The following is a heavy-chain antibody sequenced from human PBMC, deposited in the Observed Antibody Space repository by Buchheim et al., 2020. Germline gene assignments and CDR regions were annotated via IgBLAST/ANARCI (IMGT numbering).Heavy chain of an antibody. CDR3: ARVTYYYDSSGYYWVYFDY. CDR1: GGSISSYY. J-gene: IGHJ4*02. CDR2: IYYSGST. D-gene: IGHD3-22*01. V-gene: IGHV4-59*01. Sequence: QVQLQESGPGLVKPSETLSLTCTVSGGSISSYYWSWIRQPPGKGLEWIGYIYYSGSTNYNPSLKSRVTISVDTSKNQVSLKLSSVTAADTAVYYCARVTYYYDSSGYYWVYFDYWGQGTL.